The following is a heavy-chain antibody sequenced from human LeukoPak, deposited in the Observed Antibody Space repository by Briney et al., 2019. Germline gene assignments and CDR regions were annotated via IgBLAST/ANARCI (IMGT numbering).Heavy chain of an antibody. CDR3: ARVRRGGRPTDAFEI. CDR1: GFTFRGYY. Sequence: GALRLSCAASGFTFRGYYMSYIRQAPGKGLEWPSLISTSGSVIYYADSVKGRFTISRDNANNSLYLQMNSLRAEDTAVYYCARVRRGGRPTDAFEIWGQGTMVTVSS. V-gene: IGHV3-11*01. CDR2: ISTSGSVI. D-gene: IGHD4-23*01. J-gene: IGHJ3*02.